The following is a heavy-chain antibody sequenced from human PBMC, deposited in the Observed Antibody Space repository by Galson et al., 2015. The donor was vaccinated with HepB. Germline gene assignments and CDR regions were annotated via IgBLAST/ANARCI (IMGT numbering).Heavy chain of an antibody. CDR2: ISYDGSNK. CDR1: GFTFSSYG. D-gene: IGHD3-16*01. V-gene: IGHV3-30*18. J-gene: IGHJ3*02. Sequence: SLRLSCAASGFTFSSYGMHWVRQAPGKGLEWVAVISYDGSNKYYADSVKGRFTISRDNSKNTLYLQMNSLRAEDTAVYYCAKEELITFGNPFEIWGQGTMVTVSS. CDR3: AKEELITFGNPFEI.